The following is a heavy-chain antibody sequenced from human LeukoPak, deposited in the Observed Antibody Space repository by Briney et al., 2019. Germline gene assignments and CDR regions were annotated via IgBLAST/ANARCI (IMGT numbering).Heavy chain of an antibody. D-gene: IGHD3-10*01. CDR1: GFTFSSYA. V-gene: IGHV3-30*04. CDR3: ARHVPLRTHYYGSGSYSDY. CDR2: ISYDGSNK. J-gene: IGHJ4*02. Sequence: PGRSLRLSCAASGFTFSSYAMHWVRQAPGKGLEWVAVISYDGSNKYYADSVKGRFTISRDNSKNTLYLQMNSLRAEDTAVYYCARHVPLRTHYYGSGSYSDYWGQGTLVTVSS.